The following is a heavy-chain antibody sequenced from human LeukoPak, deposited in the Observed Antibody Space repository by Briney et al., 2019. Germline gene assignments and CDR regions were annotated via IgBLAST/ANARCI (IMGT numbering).Heavy chain of an antibody. J-gene: IGHJ4*02. Sequence: GGSLRLSCAASGFTFRSYAMSWVRQAPGKGLEWISVISGSGGSTNYADSVKGRFTISRDNSKNTLYLQVKSLRAEDTAIYYCAKLFTVGFAAGDFDQWGQGTLVTVSS. D-gene: IGHD2-15*01. CDR2: ISGSGGST. CDR1: GFTFRSYA. CDR3: AKLFTVGFAAGDFDQ. V-gene: IGHV3-23*01.